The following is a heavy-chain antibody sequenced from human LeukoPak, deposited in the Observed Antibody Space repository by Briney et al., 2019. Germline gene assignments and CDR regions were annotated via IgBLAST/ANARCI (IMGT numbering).Heavy chain of an antibody. V-gene: IGHV3-30*02. CDR1: GFTFSSYG. D-gene: IGHD2-2*01. CDR2: IRYDGSNK. CDR3: AKDEYCSSTSCYPDAFDI. J-gene: IGHJ3*02. Sequence: QPGGSLRLSCGASGFTFSSYGMHWVRQAPGKGLEWVAFIRYDGSNKYYADSVKGRFTISRDNSKNTLYLQMNSLRAEDTAVYYCAKDEYCSSTSCYPDAFDIWGQGTMVTVSS.